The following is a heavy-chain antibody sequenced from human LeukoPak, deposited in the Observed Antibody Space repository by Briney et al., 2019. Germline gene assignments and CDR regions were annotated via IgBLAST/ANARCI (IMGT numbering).Heavy chain of an antibody. CDR1: GGSINNNDYY. J-gene: IGHJ4*02. CDR2: INHSGST. V-gene: IGHV4-34*01. CDR3: ARVAAGPEWSEGDY. D-gene: IGHD3-3*01. Sequence: PSQTLSLTCSVSGGSINNNDYYWSWIRQPPGKGLEWIGEINHSGSTNYNPSLKSRVTISVDTSKNQFSLKLSSVTAADTAVYYCARVAAGPEWSEGDYWGQGTLVTVSS.